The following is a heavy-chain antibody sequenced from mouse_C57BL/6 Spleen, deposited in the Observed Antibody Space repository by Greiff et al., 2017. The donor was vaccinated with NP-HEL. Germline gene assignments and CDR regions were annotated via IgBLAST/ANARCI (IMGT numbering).Heavy chain of an antibody. CDR3: ARLYYGNYEDYAMDY. D-gene: IGHD2-1*01. V-gene: IGHV8-8*01. J-gene: IGHJ4*01. CDR1: GFSLRTFGMG. CDR2: IWWDDDK. Sequence: QVTLKVSGPGILQPSQTLRLTCSFSGFSLRTFGMGVGWIRQPSGKGLEWLAHIWWDDDKYYNPALKSRLTISKDTSKNQVFLKIANVDTADTATYYCARLYYGNYEDYAMDYWGQGTSVTVSS.